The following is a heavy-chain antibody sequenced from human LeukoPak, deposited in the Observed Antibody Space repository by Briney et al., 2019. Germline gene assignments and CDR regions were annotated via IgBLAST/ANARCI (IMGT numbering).Heavy chain of an antibody. CDR3: AKDSAFYYIDV. J-gene: IGHJ6*03. Sequence: GGSLRLSCAASGFIFSSYAMQWVRQPPGKGLEWVGVISYDGSNKYYADSVKGRFTISRDNSKNTLYLQMNSLKGDDTAVYYCAKDSAFYYIDVWGKGTTVIISS. V-gene: IGHV3-30*04. CDR1: GFIFSSYA. CDR2: ISYDGSNK. D-gene: IGHD3-10*01.